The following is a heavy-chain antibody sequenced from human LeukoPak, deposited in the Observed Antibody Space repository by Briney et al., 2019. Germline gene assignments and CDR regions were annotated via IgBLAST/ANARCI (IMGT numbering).Heavy chain of an antibody. Sequence: GGSLRLSCAASGFTFSSYEMNWVRQAPGKGLEWVSYISSSGSTIYCADSVKGRFTISRDDAKNSLYLQMNSLRAEDTAVYYCARDVGDMPGAGPMNWFDPWGQGTLVTVSS. V-gene: IGHV3-48*03. CDR2: ISSSGSTI. CDR3: ARDVGDMPGAGPMNWFDP. D-gene: IGHD3-16*01. J-gene: IGHJ5*02. CDR1: GFTFSSYE.